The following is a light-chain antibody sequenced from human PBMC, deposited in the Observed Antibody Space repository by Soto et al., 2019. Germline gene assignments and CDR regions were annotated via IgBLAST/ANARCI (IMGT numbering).Light chain of an antibody. J-gene: IGKJ1*01. V-gene: IGKV3-20*01. CDR1: QSVSSNY. Sequence: EIVLTQSPGTLSLSPGERATLSCRASQSVSSNYLAWFQQRPGQAPRLLIYDASSRATGIPDRFSGSGSGTDFTLTISRLEPEDFAVYYCQQYGASPRTLGQGTKVDI. CDR3: QQYGASPRT. CDR2: DAS.